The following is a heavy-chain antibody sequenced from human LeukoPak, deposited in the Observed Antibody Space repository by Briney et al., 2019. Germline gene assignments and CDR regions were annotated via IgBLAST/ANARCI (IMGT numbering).Heavy chain of an antibody. CDR1: GFTFSSYW. J-gene: IGHJ6*03. CDR2: IKQDGSEK. CDR3: ASLYYYDSSGYYNYYYYMDV. Sequence: GGSLRLSCAASGFTFSSYWMSWVRQAPGKGLEWVANIKQDGSEKYYVDSVKGRFTISRDNAKNSLYLQMNSLRAEDTAVYYCASLYYYDSSGYYNYYYYMDVWGKGTTVTVSS. D-gene: IGHD3-22*01. V-gene: IGHV3-7*01.